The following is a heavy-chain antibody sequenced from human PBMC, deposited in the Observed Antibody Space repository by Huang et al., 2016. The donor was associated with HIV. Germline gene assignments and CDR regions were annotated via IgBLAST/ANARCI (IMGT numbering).Heavy chain of an antibody. CDR3: ARQHTGYHIFDL. CDR1: GYSFSSYW. Sequence: EVQLVQSGAEVKKPGESLKISCRVSGYSFSSYWIGWVRQMPGRGLEWMGVIYPADSDIKYSPSFKAQVIISVDKSFDIAYLQWRGLRASDTATYYCARQHTGYHIFDLWGQGTTVTVSS. CDR2: IYPADSDI. D-gene: IGHD3-9*01. V-gene: IGHV5-51*01. J-gene: IGHJ6*01.